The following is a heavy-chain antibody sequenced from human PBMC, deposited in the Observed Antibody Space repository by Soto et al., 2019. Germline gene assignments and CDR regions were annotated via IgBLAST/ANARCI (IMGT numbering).Heavy chain of an antibody. J-gene: IGHJ5*02. Sequence: QVQLVQSGAEVKRPGASVMVSCRATGYTFKNYDINWVRQATGQGLEWMGRMNHNSGNTGYAQKFQGRVTMTRNTSLSTAYLELSSLRSEDTAVYYCARAPVYGGNGWLDPWGQGTLVTVSS. V-gene: IGHV1-8*01. CDR1: GYTFKNYD. CDR3: ARAPVYGGNGWLDP. D-gene: IGHD2-15*01. CDR2: MNHNSGNT.